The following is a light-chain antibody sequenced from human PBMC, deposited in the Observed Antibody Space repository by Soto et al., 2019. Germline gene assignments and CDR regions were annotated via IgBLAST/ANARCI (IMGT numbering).Light chain of an antibody. Sequence: EIVLTQSPGTLSLSPGERVTLSCRASQSVNSSYLAWYQHKPGQAPRLLIYGASTRATGIPDRFSGSGSGTDFTLTIARREPGDFAVYYCQQYGNSPQTFGPGTKVDIK. CDR2: GAS. CDR1: QSVNSSY. V-gene: IGKV3-20*01. J-gene: IGKJ1*01. CDR3: QQYGNSPQT.